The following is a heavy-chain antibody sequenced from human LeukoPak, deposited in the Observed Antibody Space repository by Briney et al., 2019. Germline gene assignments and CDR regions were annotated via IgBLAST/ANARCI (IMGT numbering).Heavy chain of an antibody. CDR2: INHSGST. Sequence: SETLSLTCAVYGGSFSGYYWSWIRQPPGKGLEWTGEINHSGSTNYNPSLKSRVTISVDTSKNQFSLKLSSVTAADTAVYYCARAFFGAAAGTLFDYWGQGTLVTVSS. J-gene: IGHJ4*02. D-gene: IGHD6-13*01. CDR1: GGSFSGYY. V-gene: IGHV4-34*01. CDR3: ARAFFGAAAGTLFDY.